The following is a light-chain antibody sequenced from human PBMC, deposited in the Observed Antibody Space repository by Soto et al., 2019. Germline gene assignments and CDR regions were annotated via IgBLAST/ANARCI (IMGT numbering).Light chain of an antibody. V-gene: IGLV2-8*01. CDR2: EVT. Sequence: QSALTQPPSASGSPGQSVTISCTGTSSDVGGYNYVSWYQQHPGKAPKFMIYEVTKRPSGVPDRFSASKSGNTASLTVSGLQAEDEANYYCSSYASSNTWVFGGGTKLTVL. CDR3: SSYASSNTWV. J-gene: IGLJ3*02. CDR1: SSDVGGYNY.